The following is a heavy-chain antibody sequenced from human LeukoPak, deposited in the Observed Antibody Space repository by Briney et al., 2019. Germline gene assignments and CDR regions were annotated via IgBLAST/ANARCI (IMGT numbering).Heavy chain of an antibody. Sequence: GGSLRLSCAASGFTFDDYNMHWVRHAPGKGLEWVSGISPSGGITYYTDSVKGRFTISRDNSKNTLYLQMKSLRAEDTAVYYCAKGGGYEAQYYYYYLDVWGKGTTVTISS. CDR3: AKGGGYEAQYYYYYLDV. CDR1: GFTFDDYN. CDR2: ISPSGGIT. J-gene: IGHJ6*03. V-gene: IGHV3-23*01. D-gene: IGHD5-12*01.